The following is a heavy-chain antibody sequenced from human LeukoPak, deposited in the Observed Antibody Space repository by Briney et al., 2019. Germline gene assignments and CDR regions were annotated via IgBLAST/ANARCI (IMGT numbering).Heavy chain of an antibody. CDR1: GHSISSSSYY. CDR3: ARLSNWYFDL. J-gene: IGHJ2*01. D-gene: IGHD5/OR15-5a*01. CDR2: IYYSGST. Sequence: SETLSLTCTVSGHSISSSSYYWGWIRQPPGKGLEWIGSIYYSGSTYYNPSLKSRVTISLDTSKNQFSLKLISVTAADTAVYYCARLSNWYFDLWGRGTLVTVSS. V-gene: IGHV4-39*01.